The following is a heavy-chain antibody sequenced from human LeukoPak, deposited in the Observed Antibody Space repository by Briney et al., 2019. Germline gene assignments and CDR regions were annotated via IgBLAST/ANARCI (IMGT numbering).Heavy chain of an antibody. J-gene: IGHJ4*02. CDR3: ARPRGGWTQPFDY. CDR2: IFYSGTT. Sequence: SETLSLTCTVPGGSISSTTYCWGWIRQPPGKGLEWIGSIFYSGTTYYNPSLKSRVTISVDTSKNQFSLRLSSVTAADTAVYYCARPRGGWTQPFDYWGQGTLVTVSS. V-gene: IGHV4-39*01. CDR1: GGSISSTTYC. D-gene: IGHD1-14*01.